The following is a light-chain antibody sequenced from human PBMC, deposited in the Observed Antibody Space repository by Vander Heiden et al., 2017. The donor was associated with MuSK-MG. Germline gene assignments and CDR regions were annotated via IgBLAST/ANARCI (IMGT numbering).Light chain of an antibody. CDR3: CSYAGSYTSDVV. CDR1: RSDVGGYNY. CDR2: DVS. V-gene: IGLV2-11*01. J-gene: IGLJ2*01. Sequence: QSALTQPRSVSGSPGQSVTISCTGTRSDVGGYNYVSWYQQHPGKAPKLMIYDVSKRPSGVPDRFSSSKSGNTASLTISGLQAEDEADYYCCSYAGSYTSDVVFGGGTKLTVL.